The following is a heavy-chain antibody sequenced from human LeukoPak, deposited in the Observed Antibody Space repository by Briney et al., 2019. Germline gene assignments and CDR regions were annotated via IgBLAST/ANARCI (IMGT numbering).Heavy chain of an antibody. CDR2: IYYTGTT. J-gene: IGHJ6*03. CDR1: GASISSHF. V-gene: IGHV4-59*11. CDR3: AKAQAPPGKVGLGQYYMDV. D-gene: IGHD6-13*01. Sequence: SETLSLTCTVSGASISSHFWTWVRQPPGKGLELIGYIYYTGTTKYNPSLKSRVTMSVDTSKNQFSLKLSSVSAADTADYYCAKAQAPPGKVGLGQYYMDVWGKGTTVTVSS.